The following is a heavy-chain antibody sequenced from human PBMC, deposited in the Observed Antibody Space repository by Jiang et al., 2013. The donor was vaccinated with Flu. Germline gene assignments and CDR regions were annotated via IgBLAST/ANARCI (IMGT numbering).Heavy chain of an antibody. D-gene: IGHD5-12*01. Sequence: GAEVKKPGSSVKVSCKASGDSFSSHIISWVRQAPGQGLEWMGRIIPIIGIPKYAQKFQGRVTITADASTNTAYMELSSLRSEDTALYFCAKAREPSGYSAYEKDAFDYWGQGTLVTVSS. CDR3: AKAREPSGYSAYEKDAFDY. CDR1: GDSFSSHI. V-gene: IGHV1-69*02. J-gene: IGHJ4*02. CDR2: IIPIIGIP.